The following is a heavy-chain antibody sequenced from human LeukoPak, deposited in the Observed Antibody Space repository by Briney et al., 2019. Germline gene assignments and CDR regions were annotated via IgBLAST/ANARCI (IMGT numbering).Heavy chain of an antibody. CDR3: ARRSAQQQLSPSDY. D-gene: IGHD6-13*01. J-gene: IGHJ4*02. V-gene: IGHV4-4*07. Sequence: SETLSLTCTVSGGSISSYYWSWIRQPAGKGLEWIGRIYTSGSTNYNPSLKSRVTISVDTSKNQFSLKLSSVTAADTAVYYCARRSAQQQLSPSDYWGQGTLVTVSS. CDR2: IYTSGST. CDR1: GGSISSYY.